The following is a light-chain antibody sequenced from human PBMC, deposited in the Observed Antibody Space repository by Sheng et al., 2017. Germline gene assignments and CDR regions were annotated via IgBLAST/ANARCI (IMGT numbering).Light chain of an antibody. CDR1: QSVGTS. CDR2: DTS. V-gene: IGKV3-11*01. CDR3: QQCKDWPPT. J-gene: IGKJ3*01. Sequence: EVVLTQSPATLSLSPGERATLSCRASQSVGTSLGWYQQKPGQAPRLLIFDTSNRAAGVPARFSGSGSGTDFTLTISRLEPADFAVYYCQQCKDWPPTFGP.